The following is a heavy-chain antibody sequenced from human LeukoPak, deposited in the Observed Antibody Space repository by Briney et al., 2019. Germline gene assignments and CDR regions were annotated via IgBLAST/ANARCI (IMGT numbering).Heavy chain of an antibody. CDR2: IYTSGST. Sequence: SETLSLTCTVSGGSISSYYWSWIRQPAGKGLEWIGRIYTSGSTNYNPSLKSRVTMSIDTSKNQFSLELTSVTAADTAVYYCARERPSAGYSNYYYYMDVWGKGTTVTVSS. J-gene: IGHJ6*03. CDR3: ARERPSAGYSNYYYYMDV. CDR1: GGSISSYY. D-gene: IGHD4-11*01. V-gene: IGHV4-4*07.